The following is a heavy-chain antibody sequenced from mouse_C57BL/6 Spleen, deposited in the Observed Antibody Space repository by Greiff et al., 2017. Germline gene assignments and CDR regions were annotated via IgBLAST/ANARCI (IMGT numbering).Heavy chain of an antibody. CDR2: ISRSSSTI. J-gene: IGHJ4*01. V-gene: IGHV5-17*01. CDR1: GFTFSDYG. CDR3: ARRYCGCTYYAMDY. D-gene: IGHD2-2*01. Sequence: VQLQQSGGGLVKPGGSLKLSCAASGFTFSDYGMHWVRQDPGKGLEWVAYISRSSSTIYYADTVKGRFTISRDNAMNTLFMQLTSLRSEDTAMYYCARRYCGCTYYAMDYWGQGTSVTVSS.